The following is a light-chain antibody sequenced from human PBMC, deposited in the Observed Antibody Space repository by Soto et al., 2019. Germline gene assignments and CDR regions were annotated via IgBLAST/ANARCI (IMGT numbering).Light chain of an antibody. Sequence: DIQMTQSPSTLSASVGDRVTITCRASQDINRWLAWYQQKPGKAPKILIYNADTLESGVPSRFSGSGYGTEFLLTISSLQPDDFATYYCQQYENYWTFGQGTKVDIK. V-gene: IGKV1-5*01. CDR2: NAD. CDR1: QDINRW. J-gene: IGKJ1*01. CDR3: QQYENYWT.